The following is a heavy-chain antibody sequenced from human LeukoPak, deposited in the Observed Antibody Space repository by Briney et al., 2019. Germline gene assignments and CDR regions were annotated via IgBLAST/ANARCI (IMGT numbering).Heavy chain of an antibody. Sequence: GGSLRLSCAASGFTFSSYEMNWVRQAPGKGLEWVSYISSTGHTIYYADSVKGRFTISRDNAKNSLYLQMNSLRDEDTAVYYCARRRGGWFDPWGQGTLVTVSS. V-gene: IGHV3-48*03. CDR3: ARRRGGWFDP. CDR2: ISSTGHTI. J-gene: IGHJ5*02. CDR1: GFTFSSYE. D-gene: IGHD3-16*01.